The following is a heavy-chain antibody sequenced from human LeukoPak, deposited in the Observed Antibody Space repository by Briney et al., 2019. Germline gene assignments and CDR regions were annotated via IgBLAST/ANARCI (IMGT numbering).Heavy chain of an antibody. CDR2: INTDGSTT. CDR3: ARGQYCSSTSCRGGWFDP. V-gene: IGHV3-74*01. D-gene: IGHD2-2*01. Sequence: GGSLRLSCAASGFSFSNYWVHWVRQAPGKGLVWVSRINTDGSTTTYADSVKGRFTISRDNAKNTLYLQVNSLRAEDTALYYCARGQYCSSTSCRGGWFDPWGQGTLVTVSS. CDR1: GFSFSNYW. J-gene: IGHJ5*02.